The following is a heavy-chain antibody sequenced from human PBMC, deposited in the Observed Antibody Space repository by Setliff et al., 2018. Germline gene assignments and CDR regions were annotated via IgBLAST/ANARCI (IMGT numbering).Heavy chain of an antibody. CDR2: IHYSGNT. Sequence: SETLSLTCTVSGFSINSGTHFWGWIRQPPGKGLEWIGRIHYSGNTYYNASLKSRVIISVVTAQNQFSLSLSSVTAADTAVYYCARTGTYRYFDYWGQGTLVTVSS. V-gene: IGHV4-39*01. CDR3: ARTGTYRYFDY. J-gene: IGHJ4*02. CDR1: GFSINSGTHF. D-gene: IGHD1-1*01.